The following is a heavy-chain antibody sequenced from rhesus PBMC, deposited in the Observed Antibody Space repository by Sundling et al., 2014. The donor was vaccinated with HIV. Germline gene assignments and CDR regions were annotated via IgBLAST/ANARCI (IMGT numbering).Heavy chain of an antibody. CDR3: AREGRGFFGLDS. CDR2: IGPGGDT. D-gene: IGHD3-3*01. CDR1: GFSFSSYA. J-gene: IGHJ6*01. Sequence: EVQLVESGGGLIQPGGSLRLSCAASGFSFSSYAMQWVHQAPGKGLEWVSAIGPGGDTYYADAVKGRFTISRDNAKNSLYLQMNSLRAEDTAVYYCAREGRGFFGLDSWGQGVVVTVSS. V-gene: IGHV3-72*01.